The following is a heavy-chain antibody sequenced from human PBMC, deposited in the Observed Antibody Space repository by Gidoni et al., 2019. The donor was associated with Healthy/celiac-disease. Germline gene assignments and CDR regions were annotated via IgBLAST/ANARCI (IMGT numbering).Heavy chain of an antibody. CDR3: ARGEWELTGGY. CDR2: IIPSLGIA. D-gene: IGHD1-26*01. Sequence: QVQLVQSGAEAKKPGSSVKVSCKASGGTFSSYTISWVRQAPGQGLEWMGRIIPSLGIANDEQKFQGRVTITADKSTSTAYMELSSLRSEDTAVYYCARGEWELTGGYWGQGTLVTVSS. V-gene: IGHV1-69*02. J-gene: IGHJ4*02. CDR1: GGTFSSYT.